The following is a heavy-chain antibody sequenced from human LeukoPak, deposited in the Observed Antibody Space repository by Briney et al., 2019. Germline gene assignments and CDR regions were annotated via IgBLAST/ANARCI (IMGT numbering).Heavy chain of an antibody. V-gene: IGHV3-74*01. CDR1: GFTFSSYW. J-gene: IGHJ4*02. CDR3: ARVAVQGKIRLFDY. Sequence: GGSLRLSCAASGFTFSSYWMHWVRQAPGKGLVWVSRINSDGSSTSYADSVKGRFTISRDNAKNTLYLQMNSLRAEDTAVYYCARVAVQGKIRLFDYWGQGTLVTVSS. CDR2: INSDGSST. D-gene: IGHD6-19*01.